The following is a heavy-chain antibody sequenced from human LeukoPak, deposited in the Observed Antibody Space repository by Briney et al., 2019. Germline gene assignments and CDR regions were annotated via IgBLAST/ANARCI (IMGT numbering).Heavy chain of an antibody. Sequence: PGGSLRLSCAASGFTLNDYYMSWIRQAPGKGLEWLSYINIGGTNTHYADSVKGRFTTSRDNAKKSLYLEMNNLRAEDTAVYYCATDGAGFDTWGQGVLVTVSS. CDR3: ATDGAGFDT. CDR2: INIGGTNT. CDR1: GFTLNDYY. V-gene: IGHV3-11*01. J-gene: IGHJ5*02.